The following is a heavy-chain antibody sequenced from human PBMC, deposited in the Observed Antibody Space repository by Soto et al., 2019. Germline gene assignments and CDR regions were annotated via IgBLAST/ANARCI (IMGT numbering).Heavy chain of an antibody. CDR1: GFTFSSYD. J-gene: IGHJ6*02. CDR2: IGTAGDT. V-gene: IGHV3-13*01. CDR3: ARGKRSSRYYYYYGMDV. D-gene: IGHD6-13*01. Sequence: EGSLRLSCAASGFTFSSYDMHWVRQATGKGLEWVSAIGTAGDTYYPGSVKGRFTISRENAKNSLYLQMNSLRAGDTAVYYCARGKRSSRYYYYYGMDVWGQGTTVTVSS.